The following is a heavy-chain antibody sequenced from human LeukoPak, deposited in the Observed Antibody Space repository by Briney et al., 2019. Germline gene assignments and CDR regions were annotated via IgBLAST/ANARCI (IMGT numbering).Heavy chain of an antibody. Sequence: SETLSLTCAVYGGSFSGYYWSWIRQPPGKGLEWIGEINHSGSTNYNPSLKSRVTISVDTSRNQFSLKLSSVTAADTAVYYCARVGGSVDYWGQGTLVTVSS. CDR3: ARVGGSVDY. J-gene: IGHJ4*02. CDR2: INHSGST. CDR1: GGSFSGYY. V-gene: IGHV4-34*01.